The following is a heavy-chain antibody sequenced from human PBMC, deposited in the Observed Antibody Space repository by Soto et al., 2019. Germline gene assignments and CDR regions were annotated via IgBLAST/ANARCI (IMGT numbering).Heavy chain of an antibody. D-gene: IGHD6-13*01. CDR2: NYYSGST. CDR1: GGSISSGGYY. Sequence: QVQLQESGPGLVKPSQTLSLTCTVSGGSISSGGYYWSWIRQHPGKGLEWIGSNYYSGSTYYNPSLKSRVTISVDTSENQFSLKLSSVTAADTAVYYWARSFGVAAAGPFDYCGQGTLVTVSS. CDR3: ARSFGVAAAGPFDY. J-gene: IGHJ4*02. V-gene: IGHV4-31*03.